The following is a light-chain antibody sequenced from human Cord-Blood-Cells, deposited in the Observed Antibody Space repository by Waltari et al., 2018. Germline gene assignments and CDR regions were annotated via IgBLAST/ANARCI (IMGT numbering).Light chain of an antibody. V-gene: IGLV2-23*01. CDR1: RRDVGSYNL. CDR3: CSYAGSSTWV. CDR2: EAS. Sequence: QSALTQPASGSASPGPWITTSCPGTRRDVGSYNLVSWYQHHPGKAPKLMIYEASKRPSGVSNRFSGSKSGNTASLTISGLQAEDEADYYCCSYAGSSTWVFGGGTKLTVL. J-gene: IGLJ3*02.